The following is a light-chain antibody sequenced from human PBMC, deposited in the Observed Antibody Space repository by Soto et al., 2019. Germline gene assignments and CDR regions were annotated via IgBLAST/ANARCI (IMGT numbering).Light chain of an antibody. J-gene: IGLJ2*01. CDR1: SSNIGSNT. CDR2: SNN. Sequence: QSVLTQPPSASGTPGQRVTISCSGSSSNIGSNTVNWYQQLPGTAPKLLIYSNNQRPSGVPDRFSGSKSGTSASLAISGIQSEDEDDYYCAAWDDSLNGDVVFGGGTKVTVL. CDR3: AAWDDSLNGDVV. V-gene: IGLV1-44*01.